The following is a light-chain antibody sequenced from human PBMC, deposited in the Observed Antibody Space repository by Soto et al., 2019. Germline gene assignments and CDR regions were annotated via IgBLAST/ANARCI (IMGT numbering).Light chain of an antibody. CDR1: QNIRSY. J-gene: IGKJ1*01. CDR3: HQSYSTPLP. Sequence: DIQMTQSPSSLSASVGDRVTINCRTSQNIRSYLNWYQQKVGKAPNLLIYDESNLQGGVPPRFSGSVYGKDFTLTITSVQPEDFATYYCHQSYSTPLPFGQGTKVEIK. V-gene: IGKV1-39*01. CDR2: DES.